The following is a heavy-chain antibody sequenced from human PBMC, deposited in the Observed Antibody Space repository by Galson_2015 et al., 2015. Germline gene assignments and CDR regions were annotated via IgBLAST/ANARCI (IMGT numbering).Heavy chain of an antibody. D-gene: IGHD3-3*01. Sequence: SVKVSCKASGYTFTSYYMHWVRQAPGQGLEWMGIINPSGGSTSYAQKFQGRVTMTRDTSTSTVYMELSSLRSEDTAVYYCARGPFTIFGVVINYYYYYMDVWGKGTTVTVSS. CDR3: ARGPFTIFGVVINYYYYYMDV. J-gene: IGHJ6*03. CDR1: GYTFTSYY. CDR2: INPSGGST. V-gene: IGHV1-46*01.